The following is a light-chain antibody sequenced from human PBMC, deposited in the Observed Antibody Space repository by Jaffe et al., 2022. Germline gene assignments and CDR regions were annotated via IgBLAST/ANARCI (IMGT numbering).Light chain of an antibody. J-gene: IGKJ1*01. CDR2: KAS. CDR3: QQYYSFWT. CDR1: QSISSW. V-gene: IGKV1-5*03. Sequence: DIQMTQSPSTLSASVGDRVTITCRASQSISSWLAWYQQKPGKAPKLLIYKASTLESGVPSRFSGSGSGTEFTLTISSLQPDDFATYYCQQYYSFWTFGHGTKVDIK.